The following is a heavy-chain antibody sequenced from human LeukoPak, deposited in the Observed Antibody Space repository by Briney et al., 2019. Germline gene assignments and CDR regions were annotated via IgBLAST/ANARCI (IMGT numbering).Heavy chain of an antibody. CDR3: ARGVGGIVVVVAATRDYYYYGMDV. CDR1: GGSFSGYY. Sequence: SETLSLTCAVYGGSFSGYYWSWIRQPPGKGLEWIGEINYSGSTNYNPSLKSRVTISVDTSKNQFSLKLSSVTAADTAVYYCARGVGGIVVVVAATRDYYYYGMDVWGQGTTVTVSS. J-gene: IGHJ6*02. D-gene: IGHD2-15*01. V-gene: IGHV4-34*01. CDR2: INYSGST.